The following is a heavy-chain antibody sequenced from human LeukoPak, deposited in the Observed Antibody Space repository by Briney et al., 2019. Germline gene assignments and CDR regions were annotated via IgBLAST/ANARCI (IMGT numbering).Heavy chain of an antibody. CDR3: AAYYDFWSGYFVY. J-gene: IGHJ4*02. CDR1: GGSISSYY. D-gene: IGHD3-3*01. V-gene: IGHV4-39*01. CDR2: IYYSGST. Sequence: PSETLSLTCTVSGGSISSYYWGWIRQPPGKGLEWIGSIYYSGSTYYNPSLKSRVTISVDTSKNQFSLKLSSVTAADTAVYYCAAYYDFWSGYFVYWGQGTLVTVSS.